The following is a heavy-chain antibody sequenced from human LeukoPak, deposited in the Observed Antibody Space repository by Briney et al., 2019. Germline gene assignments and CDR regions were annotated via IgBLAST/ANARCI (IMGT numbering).Heavy chain of an antibody. D-gene: IGHD3-10*01. J-gene: IGHJ5*02. CDR3: ARVSGSGSYYNDYNWFDP. V-gene: IGHV3-48*04. CDR2: ISSSSSTI. CDR1: GFTFSSYS. Sequence: GGSLRLSCAASGFTFSSYSMNWVRQAPGKGLEGVSYISSSSSTIYYADSVKGRFTISRDNAKNSLYLQMNSLRAEDTAVYYCARVSGSGSYYNDYNWFDPWGQGTLVTVSS.